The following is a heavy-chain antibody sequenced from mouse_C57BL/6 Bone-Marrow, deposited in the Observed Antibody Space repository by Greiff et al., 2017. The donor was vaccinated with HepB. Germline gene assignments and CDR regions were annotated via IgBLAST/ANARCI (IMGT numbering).Heavy chain of an antibody. CDR2: IDPSDSET. CDR3: ERWGITVDWYVEV. J-gene: IGHJ1*03. V-gene: IGHV1-52*01. D-gene: IGHD1-1*01. CDR1: GYTFTSYW. Sequence: QVQLQQSGAELVRPGSSVKLSCKASGYTFTSYWMHWVKQRPIQGLEWIGNIDPSDSETHYNQKFKDKATLTVDKSSSTAYMQLSSLTSEDSAVYYCERWGITVDWYVEVWGTGTPVTLSA.